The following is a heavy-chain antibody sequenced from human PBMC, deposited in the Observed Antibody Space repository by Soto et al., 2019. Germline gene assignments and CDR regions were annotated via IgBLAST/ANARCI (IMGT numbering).Heavy chain of an antibody. CDR1: GGSFSGYY. Sequence: SETLSLTCAVYGGSFSGYYWSWIRQPPGKGLEWIGEINHSGSTNYNPSLKSRVTISVDTSKNQFSLKLSSVTAADTAVYYCARERGEVTVTTDYYYYMDVWGKGTTVTVSS. V-gene: IGHV4-34*01. CDR3: ARERGEVTVTTDYYYYMDV. CDR2: INHSGST. D-gene: IGHD4-17*01. J-gene: IGHJ6*03.